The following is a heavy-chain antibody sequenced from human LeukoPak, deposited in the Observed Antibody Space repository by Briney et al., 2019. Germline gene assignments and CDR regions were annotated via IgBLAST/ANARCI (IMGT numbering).Heavy chain of an antibody. CDR2: INTDGTNT. Sequence: PGGSLRLSCAASGFSFRSYWMHWVRQAPGKGLVWVSRINTDGTNTGYADSVKGRFTISRDNAKNTLYLQMNSLRAEDTAVYYCARRGVLWFGELFYHGMDVWGQGTTVTVSS. V-gene: IGHV3-74*01. J-gene: IGHJ6*02. CDR3: ARRGVLWFGELFYHGMDV. CDR1: GFSFRSYW. D-gene: IGHD3-10*01.